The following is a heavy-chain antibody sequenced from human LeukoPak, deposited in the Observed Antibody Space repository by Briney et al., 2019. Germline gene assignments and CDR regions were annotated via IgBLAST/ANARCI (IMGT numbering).Heavy chain of an antibody. CDR3: ARGLDVATIVY. V-gene: IGHV4-38-2*02. CDR2: IYHSGST. D-gene: IGHD5-12*01. CDR1: GGSISSGYY. J-gene: IGHJ4*02. Sequence: PSETLSLTCTVSGGSISSGYYWGWIRQPPGKGLEWIGSIYHSGSTYYNPSLKSRVTISVDTSKNQFSLKLSSVTAADTAVYYCARGLDVATIVYWGQGTLVTVSS.